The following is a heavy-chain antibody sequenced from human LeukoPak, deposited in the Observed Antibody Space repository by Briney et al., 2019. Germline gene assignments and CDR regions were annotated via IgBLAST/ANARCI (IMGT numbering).Heavy chain of an antibody. J-gene: IGHJ4*02. CDR3: TTANMVGATTVPFDY. V-gene: IGHV3-15*01. Sequence: PGGSLRLSCAASRFTFSNAWMSWVRQAPGKGLEWVGRIKSKTDGGTTDYAAPVKGRFTISRDDSKNTLYLQMNSLKTEDTAVYYCTTANMVGATTVPFDYWGQGTLVTVSS. D-gene: IGHD1-26*01. CDR1: RFTFSNAW. CDR2: IKSKTDGGTT.